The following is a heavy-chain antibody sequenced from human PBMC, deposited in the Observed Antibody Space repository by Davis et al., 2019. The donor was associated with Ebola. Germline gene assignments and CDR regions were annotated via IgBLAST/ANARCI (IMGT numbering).Heavy chain of an antibody. CDR2: IRSRPNTYAR. CDR3: TTPGKSSSVDY. V-gene: IGHV3-73*01. J-gene: IGHJ4*02. D-gene: IGHD6-6*01. Sequence: GESLKISCAASGFTFSGSAMLWVRQASGKGLEWVGHIRSRPNTYARTYTASVKGRFTISRDDSKNTAYLQMNSLKTEDTAVYYCTTPGKSSSVDYWGQGTLVTVSS. CDR1: GFTFSGSA.